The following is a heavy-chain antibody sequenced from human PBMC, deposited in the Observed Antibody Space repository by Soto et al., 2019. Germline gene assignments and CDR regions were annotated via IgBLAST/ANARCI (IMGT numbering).Heavy chain of an antibody. CDR2: VNSDESTT. J-gene: IGHJ4*02. V-gene: IGHV3-74*01. D-gene: IGHD2-21*02. CDR1: GFTFSSYG. CDR3: VCFECGRTAVVTAMEANGY. Sequence: VQLVASGGGLVQPGGSVRLSCAASGFTFSSYGMHWVRQGPGKGLVWVSRVNSDESTTSYADPVKGRFTISRDNAKNTLYLQMSSLRVEDTALYYCVCFECGRTAVVTAMEANGYWGQGTLVTVSS.